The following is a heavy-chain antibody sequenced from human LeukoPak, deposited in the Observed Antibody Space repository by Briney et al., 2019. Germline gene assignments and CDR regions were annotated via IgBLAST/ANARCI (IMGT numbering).Heavy chain of an antibody. D-gene: IGHD1-1*01. CDR2: ISYNGKT. Sequence: SETLSLTCTVSGGSMCSYYWMWIRQPPGKGLEWIGSISYNGKTNHNPSLKSRVTISVDTSKNQFSLKLSSVTAADTAVYYCTRVGPSLHWNPDYWGQGTLVTVSS. CDR1: GGSMCSYY. V-gene: IGHV4-59*01. J-gene: IGHJ4*02. CDR3: TRVGPSLHWNPDY.